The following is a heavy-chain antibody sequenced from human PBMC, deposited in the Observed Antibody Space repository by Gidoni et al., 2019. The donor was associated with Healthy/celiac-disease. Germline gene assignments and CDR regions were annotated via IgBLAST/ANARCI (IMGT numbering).Heavy chain of an antibody. J-gene: IGHJ4*02. Sequence: VQLQPWGAGLLKPSATPSLTCAVSGGSFNGFSWGWIRQPPGKGLEWIGEINHSGSTNYNPSLKSRVTISVDTSKNQFSLKLSSVTAADTAVYYCARGSRQFHYYDSSGYLGYWGQGTLVTVSS. CDR1: GGSFNGFS. V-gene: IGHV4-34*01. CDR3: ARGSRQFHYYDSSGYLGY. D-gene: IGHD3-22*01. CDR2: INHSGST.